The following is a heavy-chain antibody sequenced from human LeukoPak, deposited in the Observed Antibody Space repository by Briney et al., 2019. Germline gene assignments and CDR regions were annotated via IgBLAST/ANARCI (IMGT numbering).Heavy chain of an antibody. CDR2: INPSGGST. D-gene: IGHD3-22*01. Sequence: SVKVSCKASGYTFTSYYMNWVQQAPGQGLEWIAIINPSGGSTSCAQKFQGRVAMTRETSTSTVYMELSSLRSEDTAVYYCARDSRPSYDSSGYYYPGDYWGQGTLVTVSS. CDR1: GYTFTSYY. CDR3: ARDSRPSYDSSGYYYPGDY. V-gene: IGHV1-46*01. J-gene: IGHJ4*02.